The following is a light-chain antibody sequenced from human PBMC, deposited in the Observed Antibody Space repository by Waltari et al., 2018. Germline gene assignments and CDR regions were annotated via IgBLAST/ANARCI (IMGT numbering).Light chain of an antibody. J-gene: IGKJ1*01. CDR2: GAS. Sequence: DLQMPQSPSLVSASVGDRVTITCRASQGVGTWLAWYQQKPGKAPKVLIYGASTLLTGVPSRFSGSGSGTEFTLTITGLQPEDFATYFCQQGNSFPPTFGQGTRVEV. CDR1: QGVGTW. V-gene: IGKV1-12*01. CDR3: QQGNSFPPT.